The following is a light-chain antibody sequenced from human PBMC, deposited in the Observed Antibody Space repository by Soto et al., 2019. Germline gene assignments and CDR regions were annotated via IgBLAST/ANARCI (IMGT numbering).Light chain of an antibody. CDR1: QGISSY. J-gene: IGKJ3*01. Sequence: IRMTQSPSSLSASTRDKETITCRASQGISSYLAWYQQKPGKAPKLLIYAASTLQSGVPPRFSGSGSGTDFTLTISCLQSEDFATYYCQQYYSYPRTFGPGTKVDIK. CDR3: QQYYSYPRT. CDR2: AAS. V-gene: IGKV1-8*01.